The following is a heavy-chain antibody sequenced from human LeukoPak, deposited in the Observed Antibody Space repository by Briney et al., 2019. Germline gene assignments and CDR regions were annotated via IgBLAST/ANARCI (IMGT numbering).Heavy chain of an antibody. CDR3: VTYYFDSSGPKKNY. CDR2: INHSGST. J-gene: IGHJ4*02. V-gene: IGHV4-34*01. CDR1: GGSFSGYY. Sequence: PSETLSLTCAVYGGSFSGYYWSWIRQPPGKGLEWIGEINHSGSTNYNPSLKSRVAISVDTSKKQFSLKLSSVTAADTAVYYCVTYYFDSSGPKKNYWGQGTLVTVSS. D-gene: IGHD3-22*01.